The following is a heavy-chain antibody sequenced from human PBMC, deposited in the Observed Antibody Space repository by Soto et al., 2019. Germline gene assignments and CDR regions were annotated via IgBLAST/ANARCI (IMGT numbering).Heavy chain of an antibody. CDR2: ISAYHGNT. Sequence: ASVKVSCKASGYTFTSYGISWVRQAPGQGLEWMGWISAYHGNTNYAQKLQGRVTMTTDTSTSTAYMELRSLRSDDTAVYYCAREGSVVVVITRAAFDIWGQGTMVTVSS. V-gene: IGHV1-18*01. J-gene: IGHJ3*02. CDR3: AREGSVVVVITRAAFDI. CDR1: GYTFTSYG. D-gene: IGHD3-22*01.